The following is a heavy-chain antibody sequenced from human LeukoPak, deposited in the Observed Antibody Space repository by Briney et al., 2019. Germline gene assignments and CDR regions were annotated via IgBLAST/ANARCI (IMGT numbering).Heavy chain of an antibody. D-gene: IGHD3-22*01. CDR2: IYTSGST. Sequence: SETLSLTCAVSGDSFSTSYWTWIRQPAGKGLEWIGRIYTSGSTNYNPSLKSRVTMSIDTSKKQFSLKLSSVTAADTAVYYCARDLGYVSSGYHYWGQGTLVTVSS. V-gene: IGHV4-4*07. J-gene: IGHJ4*02. CDR3: ARDLGYVSSGYHY. CDR1: GDSFSTSY.